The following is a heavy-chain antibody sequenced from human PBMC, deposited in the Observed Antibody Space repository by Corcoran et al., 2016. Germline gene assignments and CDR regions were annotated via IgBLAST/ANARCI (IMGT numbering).Heavy chain of an antibody. Sequence: EVQLVESGGGLVKPGGSLRLSCAASGFTFSSYSMNWVRQAPGKGLEWVSSISSSSSYIYYADSVKGRFTISRDNAKNSLYLQMNSLRAEDTAVYYCATMIVKHLDYWGQGTLVTVSS. V-gene: IGHV3-21*01. D-gene: IGHD3-22*01. J-gene: IGHJ4*02. CDR2: ISSSSSYI. CDR3: ATMIVKHLDY. CDR1: GFTFSSYS.